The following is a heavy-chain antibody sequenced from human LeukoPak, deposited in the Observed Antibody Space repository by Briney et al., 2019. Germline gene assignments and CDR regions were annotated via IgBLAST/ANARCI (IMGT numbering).Heavy chain of an antibody. Sequence: GGSLRLSCAASGFTFSSYAMSWVRQAPGKGLEWVSAISVSDDNTYYADSVKGRFTISRDNSKNTLYLQMNSLRAEDTAVYYCAKQGLGSYYFDYWGQGTLVTVSS. D-gene: IGHD3-10*01. CDR1: GFTFSSYA. CDR3: AKQGLGSYYFDY. CDR2: ISVSDDNT. V-gene: IGHV3-23*01. J-gene: IGHJ4*02.